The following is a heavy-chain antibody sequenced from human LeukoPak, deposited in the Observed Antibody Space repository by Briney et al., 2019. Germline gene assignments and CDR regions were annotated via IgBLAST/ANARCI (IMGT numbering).Heavy chain of an antibody. J-gene: IGHJ4*02. Sequence: GGSLRLSCAASGFTFSSYAMSWVRQAPGKGLEWVANIKQDGSEKYYVDSVKGRFTISRDNAKNSLYLQMNSPRAEDTAVYYCASFLAEQQLVPDYWGQGTLVTVSS. CDR2: IKQDGSEK. CDR3: ASFLAEQQLVPDY. D-gene: IGHD6-13*01. V-gene: IGHV3-7*01. CDR1: GFTFSSYA.